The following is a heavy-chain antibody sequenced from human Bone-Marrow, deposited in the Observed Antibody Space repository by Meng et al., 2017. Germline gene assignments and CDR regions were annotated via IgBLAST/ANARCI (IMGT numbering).Heavy chain of an antibody. J-gene: IGHJ4*02. CDR1: GFTFSYYY. Sequence: QVQVVEAGGGLVKPGRSLRPSCAASGFTFSYYYMSWIRQAPGKGLEWVSYISSSGSTIYYADSVKGRFTISRDNAKNSLYLQMNSLRAEDTAVYYCARDCGSVATCFDYWGQGALVTVSS. CDR2: ISSSGSTI. CDR3: ARDCGSVATCFDY. D-gene: IGHD5-12*01. V-gene: IGHV3-11*01.